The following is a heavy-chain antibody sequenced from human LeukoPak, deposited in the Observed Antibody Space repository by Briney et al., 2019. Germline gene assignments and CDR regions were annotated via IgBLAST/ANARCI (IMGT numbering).Heavy chain of an antibody. CDR2: IISIFNTA. CDR3: ARGDWAPEY. CDR1: GDTFRRFA. V-gene: IGHV1-69*05. Sequence: SVKVSCKASGDTFRRFAMSWVRQAPGQGLEWMGGIISIFNTANYAQKFQGRVTMTRNTSISTAYMELSSLRSEDTAVYYCARGDWAPEYWGQGTLVTVSS. J-gene: IGHJ4*02. D-gene: IGHD3-9*01.